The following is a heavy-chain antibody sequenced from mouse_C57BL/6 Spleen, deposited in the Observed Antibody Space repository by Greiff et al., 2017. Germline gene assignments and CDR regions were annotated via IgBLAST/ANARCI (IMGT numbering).Heavy chain of an antibody. V-gene: IGHV3-6*01. CDR2: ISYDGSN. J-gene: IGHJ2*01. CDR1: GYSITSGYY. D-gene: IGHD1-1*01. Sequence: EVKLQESGPGLVKPSQSLSLTCSVTGYSITSGYYWNWIRQFPGNKLEWMGYISYDGSNNYNPSLKNRISITRDTSKNQFFLKLNSVTTEDTATYYCARDHYYGSSFYFDYWGQGTTLTVSS. CDR3: ARDHYYGSSFYFDY.